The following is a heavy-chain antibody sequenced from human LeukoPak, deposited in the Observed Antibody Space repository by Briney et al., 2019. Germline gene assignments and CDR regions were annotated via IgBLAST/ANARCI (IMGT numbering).Heavy chain of an antibody. D-gene: IGHD3-10*01. CDR2: ISAYNGDT. J-gene: IGHJ4*02. CDR3: ARGGYYGSGSFPDY. Sequence: SVNVPCKASGYTFSCFGINWIRQAPGQGLEWIGWISAYNGDTNYAQKAQGRVTMTTDTSTSTAYMDLRSLRSDDTAVYYCARGGYYGSGSFPDYWGQGTLVTVSS. V-gene: IGHV1-18*01. CDR1: GYTFSCFG.